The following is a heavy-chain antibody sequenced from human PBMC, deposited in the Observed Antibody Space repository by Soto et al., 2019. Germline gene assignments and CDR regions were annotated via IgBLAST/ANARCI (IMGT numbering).Heavy chain of an antibody. D-gene: IGHD3-22*01. Sequence: ASVKVSCXASGYSFSTYAMNWVRQAPGQGLEWMGWIHGDNGNTKYSQKFQGRVTITGDTSASTFTSYMELSSLRSEDTGVYYCTTASYYYDSSGSSPRDYWGQGTLVTVSS. CDR2: IHGDNGNT. V-gene: IGHV1-3*01. CDR3: TTASYYYDSSGSSPRDY. J-gene: IGHJ4*02. CDR1: GYSFSTYA.